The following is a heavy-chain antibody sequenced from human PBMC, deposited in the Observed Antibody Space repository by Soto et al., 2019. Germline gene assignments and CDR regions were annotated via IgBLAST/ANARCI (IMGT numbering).Heavy chain of an antibody. V-gene: IGHV3-13*01. J-gene: IGHJ4*02. CDR1: GFTVSYYA. Sequence: EVQLVESGGGLVQPGGSLRLSCAASGFTVSYYAMHWVRHVTGKGLEWVSPLGAGGDTYFPDSVKGRFTISSGHAKNSLYLQLNILGAEETAVYYCAIGTLVRGTLDPVFSGRFDYWDQVTLVAV. CDR3: AIGTLVRGTLDPVFSGRFDY. CDR2: LGAGGDT. D-gene: IGHD3-10*01.